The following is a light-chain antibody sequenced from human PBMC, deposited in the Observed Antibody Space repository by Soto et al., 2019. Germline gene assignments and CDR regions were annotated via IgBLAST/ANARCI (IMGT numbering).Light chain of an antibody. J-gene: IGKJ2*01. CDR3: QQSYSTPRMYT. CDR2: AAS. V-gene: IGKV1-39*01. Sequence: DIQMTQSPSSLSASVGDSVTITCRASQSVSRHLNWYQQNPGEAPKILIYAASSLQRGVPSRFSGSGYGTEITLTINNLQPEDFATYSCQQSYSTPRMYTFGQGTKLEIK. CDR1: QSVSRH.